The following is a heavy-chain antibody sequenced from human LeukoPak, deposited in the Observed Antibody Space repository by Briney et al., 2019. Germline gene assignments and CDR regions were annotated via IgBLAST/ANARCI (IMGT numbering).Heavy chain of an antibody. CDR3: AELGITMIGGV. CDR2: ISSSGSTI. Sequence: GGSLRLSCAASGFSFSTYWMAWVRQAPGKGLEWVSYISSSGSTIYYADSVKGRFTISRDNAKNSLYLQMNSLRAEDTAVYYCAELGITMIGGVWGKGTTVTISS. J-gene: IGHJ6*04. V-gene: IGHV3-48*04. CDR1: GFSFSTYW. D-gene: IGHD3-10*02.